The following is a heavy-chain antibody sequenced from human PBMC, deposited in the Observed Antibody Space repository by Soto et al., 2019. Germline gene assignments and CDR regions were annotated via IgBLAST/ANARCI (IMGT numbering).Heavy chain of an antibody. V-gene: IGHV3-48*02. Sequence: GGSLRLSCTASGFTFSSYSMNWVRQAPGKGLEWVSYVSGSSTTIYYTDSVKGRFTISRDNAKNSLYLQMNTLRDEDTALYYCARYSGYEDSWGQGTLVTVSS. D-gene: IGHD5-12*01. J-gene: IGHJ4*02. CDR1: GFTFSSYS. CDR2: VSGSSTTI. CDR3: ARYSGYEDS.